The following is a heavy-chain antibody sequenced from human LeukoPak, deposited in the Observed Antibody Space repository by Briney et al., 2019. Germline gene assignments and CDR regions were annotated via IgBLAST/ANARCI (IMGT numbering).Heavy chain of an antibody. CDR2: IYPRDSDT. J-gene: IGHJ4*02. V-gene: IGHV5-51*01. D-gene: IGHD5-12*01. CDR3: ARRQYSGYDFYF. CDR1: GYIFTNYW. Sequence: GESLKISCKASGYIFTNYWIGWVRQMPGKGLEWMGIIYPRDSDTRYSPSFQGQVTVSADKSLSTAYLQWNTWEGSDTAMYYGARRQYSGYDFYFWGQGNLVTVSS.